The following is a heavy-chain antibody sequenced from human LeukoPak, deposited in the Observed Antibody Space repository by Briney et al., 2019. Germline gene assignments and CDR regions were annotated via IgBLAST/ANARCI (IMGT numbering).Heavy chain of an antibody. V-gene: IGHV4-34*01. CDR3: ARTSITMVRGVLLNWFDP. Sequence: PSETLSLTCAVYGGSFSGYYWSWIHQTPGKGLEWIGEINHSGSTNYNPSLKSRVTISGDTSKNQFSLKLSSVTAADTAVYYCARTSITMVRGVLLNWFDPWGQGTLVTVSS. D-gene: IGHD3-10*01. CDR2: INHSGST. CDR1: GGSFSGYY. J-gene: IGHJ5*02.